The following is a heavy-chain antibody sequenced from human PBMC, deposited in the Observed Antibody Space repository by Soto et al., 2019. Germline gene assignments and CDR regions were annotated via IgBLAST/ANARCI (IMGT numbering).Heavy chain of an antibody. CDR3: ARGGRRYPGMDV. Sequence: SETLSLTCTVSGGSISSGGYYWSWIRQHPGKGLEWIGYIYYSGSTYYNPSLKSRVTISVDTSKNQFSLKLSSVTAADTAVYYCARGGRRYPGMDVWCQGTTVTVSS. D-gene: IGHD2-2*02. CDR1: GGSISSGGYY. J-gene: IGHJ6*02. CDR2: IYYSGST. V-gene: IGHV4-31*03.